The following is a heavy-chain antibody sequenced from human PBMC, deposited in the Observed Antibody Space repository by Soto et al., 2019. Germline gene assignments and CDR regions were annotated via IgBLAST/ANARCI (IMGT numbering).Heavy chain of an antibody. D-gene: IGHD6-13*01. CDR3: ARDSVVAADGTGGFDS. CDR1: GGPISSGGYY. CDR2: TYYSGSA. J-gene: IGHJ4*02. Sequence: QVQLQESGPGLVKPSQTLSLTCTVSGGPISSGGYYWSWIRQFPGKGLEWIGYTYYSGSAYYNPSLKSRVTISVEMSTNQFSLNLTSVTAADTAVYYCARDSVVAADGTGGFDSWGQGTLVTVSS. V-gene: IGHV4-31*03.